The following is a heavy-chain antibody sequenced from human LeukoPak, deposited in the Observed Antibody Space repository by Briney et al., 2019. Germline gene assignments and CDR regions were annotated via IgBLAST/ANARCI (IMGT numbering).Heavy chain of an antibody. CDR1: GGSISSYY. CDR2: IYNSGST. CDR3: AITSIWLAFDI. V-gene: IGHV4-59*01. J-gene: IGHJ3*02. Sequence: SETLSLTCTVSGGSISSYYWSWFRQPPGKGLEYIGCIYNSGSTNYNPSLKSRVSISVDTSKNQFSLKLTSVTAADTAVYYCAITSIWLAFDIWGQGTMVTVSS. D-gene: IGHD6-13*01.